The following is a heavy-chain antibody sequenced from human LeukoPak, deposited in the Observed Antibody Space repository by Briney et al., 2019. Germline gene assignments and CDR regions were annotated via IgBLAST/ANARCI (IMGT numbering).Heavy chain of an antibody. V-gene: IGHV4-34*01. D-gene: IGHD1-26*01. CDR1: GGSISSYY. CDR3: ARAPYSGGYEGFQH. J-gene: IGHJ1*01. Sequence: SETLSLTCTVSGGSISSYYWSWIRQPPGKGLEWIGEIDHSGSTNYNPSLKSRVTISVDTSKNQFSLILSSLTAADTAVYYCARAPYSGGYEGFQHWGQGTLVTVSS. CDR2: IDHSGST.